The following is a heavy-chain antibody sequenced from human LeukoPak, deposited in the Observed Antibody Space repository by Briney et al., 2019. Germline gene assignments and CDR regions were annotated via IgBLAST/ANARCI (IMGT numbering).Heavy chain of an antibody. CDR2: IYYSGST. D-gene: IGHD5-12*01. Sequence: WETLSLTCTVSGGSVRSRSYYWSWIRQPPGKGLEWIRYIYYSGSTNYNPSLKSRVTISVDTSKNQFSLKLSSVTAADTAVYYCASSGYDLSGFDYWGQGTLVTVSS. CDR1: GGSVRSRSYY. V-gene: IGHV4-61*01. J-gene: IGHJ4*02. CDR3: ASSGYDLSGFDY.